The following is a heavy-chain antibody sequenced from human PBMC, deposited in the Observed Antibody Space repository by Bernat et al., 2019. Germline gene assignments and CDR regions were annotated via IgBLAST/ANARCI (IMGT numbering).Heavy chain of an antibody. V-gene: IGHV3-30-3*01. CDR1: GFTFSSYA. CDR3: ARSTSGSYYFDY. Sequence: QVQLVESGGGVVQPGRSLRLSCAASGFTFSSYAMHWVRQAPGKGLAWVAVISYDGSNKYYADSVKGRFTISRDNSKKTLYLQMNSLRAEDTAVYYCARSTSGSYYFDYWGQGTLVTVSS. J-gene: IGHJ4*02. D-gene: IGHD1-26*01. CDR2: ISYDGSNK.